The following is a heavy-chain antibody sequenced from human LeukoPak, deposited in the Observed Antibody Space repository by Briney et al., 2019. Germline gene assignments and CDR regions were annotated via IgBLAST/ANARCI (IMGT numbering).Heavy chain of an antibody. D-gene: IGHD2-2*02. CDR2: ISFAGNGE. CDR3: AKDEVGRYCSSTSCYSRFDY. J-gene: IGHJ4*02. Sequence: GRSLRLSCAASGFTFSNYAMHWVRQAQGKGLEWVAVISFAGNGEFYADSVKGRFAISRDNSKNTLYLQMNSLRTEDTAMYYCAKDEVGRYCSSTSCYSRFDYWGQGTLVTASS. CDR1: GFTFSNYA. V-gene: IGHV3-30*18.